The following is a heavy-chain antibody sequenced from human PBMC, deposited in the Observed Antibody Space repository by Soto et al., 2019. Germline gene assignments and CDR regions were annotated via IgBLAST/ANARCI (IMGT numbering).Heavy chain of an antibody. CDR2: ITFRGVT. J-gene: IGHJ5*02. D-gene: IGHD3-9*01. CDR3: ARKLEASIRHVEWFSYKWFDP. Sequence: LSLTCDVHGDSLSGYAWSWIRQPPGKGLEWIGEITFRGVTNYHPSLKSRLSMSVDTSKNRISLNVSSVTAADTALYFCARKLEASIRHVEWFSYKWFDPWGPGTLVTV. CDR1: GDSLSGYA. V-gene: IGHV4-34*01.